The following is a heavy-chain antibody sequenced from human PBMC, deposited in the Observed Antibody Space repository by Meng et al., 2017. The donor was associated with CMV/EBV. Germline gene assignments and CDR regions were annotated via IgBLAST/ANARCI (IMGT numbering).Heavy chain of an antibody. CDR3: AKEVFGTEGATYFDD. CDR1: GFTFDDYT. D-gene: IGHD1-1*01. CDR2: ISWDGGST. Sequence: GGSLRLSCAASGFTFDDYTMHWVRQAPGKGLEWVSLISWDGGSTYYADSVKGRFTLSRDNSKNSLYLQMNSLRTEDTALYYCAKEVFGTEGATYFDDWGQGTLVTVSS. J-gene: IGHJ4*02. V-gene: IGHV3-43*01.